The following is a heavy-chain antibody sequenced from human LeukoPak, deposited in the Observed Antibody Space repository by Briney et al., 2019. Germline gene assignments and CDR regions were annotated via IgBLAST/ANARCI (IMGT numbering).Heavy chain of an antibody. Sequence: SQTLSLTCTVSGGSISSGDYYWSWIRQPPGKGLEWIGYIYYSGSTYYNPSLKSRVTISVDTSKNQFSLKPSSVTAADTAVYYCARNTYYYDSSGPLGGFDPWGQGTLVTVSS. CDR3: ARNTYYYDSSGPLGGFDP. V-gene: IGHV4-30-4*01. CDR1: GGSISSGDYY. CDR2: IYYSGST. D-gene: IGHD3-22*01. J-gene: IGHJ5*02.